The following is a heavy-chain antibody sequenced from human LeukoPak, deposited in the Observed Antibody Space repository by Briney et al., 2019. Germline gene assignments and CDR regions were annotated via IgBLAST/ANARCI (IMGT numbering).Heavy chain of an antibody. J-gene: IGHJ4*02. Sequence: GGSLRLSCAASGFTFSSYAMSWVRQAPGKGLEWVSAIGGSGGSTYYADSVKGRFTISRDNAKNSLYLQMNSLRAEDTAVYYCARVLVVPAASDYWGQGTLVTVSS. V-gene: IGHV3-23*01. D-gene: IGHD2-2*01. CDR1: GFTFSSYA. CDR3: ARVLVVPAASDY. CDR2: IGGSGGST.